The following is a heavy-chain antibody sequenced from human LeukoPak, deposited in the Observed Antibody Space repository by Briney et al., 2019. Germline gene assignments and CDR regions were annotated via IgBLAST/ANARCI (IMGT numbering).Heavy chain of an antibody. CDR1: GFTFSSYE. V-gene: IGHV3-48*03. D-gene: IGHD3-22*01. CDR2: ISSSGSTI. CDR3: ARANRYYYDSSGYYTSYFDY. Sequence: GGPLRLSCAASGFTFSSYEMNWVRQAPGKGLEWVSYISSSGSTIYYADSVKGRFTISRDNAKNSLYLQMNSLRAEDTAVYYCARANRYYYDSSGYYTSYFDYWGQGTLVTVSS. J-gene: IGHJ4*02.